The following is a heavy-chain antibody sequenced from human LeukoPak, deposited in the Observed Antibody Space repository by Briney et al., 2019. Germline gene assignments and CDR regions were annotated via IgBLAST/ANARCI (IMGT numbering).Heavy chain of an antibody. CDR2: IYYSGTT. CDR1: GGSISSGGYH. Sequence: SETLSLTCTVSGGSISSGGYHWSWIRQHPGKGLEWIGYIYYSGTTSYNPSLKSRVTISVDTSKKKFSLKVSSVTAADTAVYYCASGRGIAAAGKVSGWFDPWGQGTLVTVSS. CDR3: ASGRGIAAAGKVSGWFDP. D-gene: IGHD6-13*01. V-gene: IGHV4-31*03. J-gene: IGHJ5*02.